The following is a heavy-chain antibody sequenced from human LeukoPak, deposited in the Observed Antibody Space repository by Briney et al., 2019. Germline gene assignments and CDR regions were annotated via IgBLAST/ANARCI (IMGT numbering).Heavy chain of an antibody. CDR1: GFTFTTYG. J-gene: IGHJ4*02. Sequence: GGSLRLSCAASGFTFTTYGMNWVRQAPGKGLEWVSYISSRSGTIYYADSVKGRFTISRDNAKNSLYLQMNRLRDEDTAVYYCARVKEGTYDILTVDYWGQGPLVTVSS. CDR2: ISSRSGTI. V-gene: IGHV3-48*02. CDR3: ARVKEGTYDILTVDY. D-gene: IGHD3-9*01.